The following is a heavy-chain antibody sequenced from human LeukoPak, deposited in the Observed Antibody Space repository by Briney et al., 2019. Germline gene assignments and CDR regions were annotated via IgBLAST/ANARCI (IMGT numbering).Heavy chain of an antibody. J-gene: IGHJ4*02. V-gene: IGHV1-2*02. CDR3: ARVEEYQLLSFDY. CDR2: INPNSGGT. D-gene: IGHD2-2*01. Sequence: ASVKVSCKASGYTFTGYYMNWVRQAPGQGLEWMGWINPNSGGTNYAQKFQGRVTMTRDTSISTAYMELSRLRSDDTAVYYCARVEEYQLLSFDYWGQGTLVTVSS. CDR1: GYTFTGYY.